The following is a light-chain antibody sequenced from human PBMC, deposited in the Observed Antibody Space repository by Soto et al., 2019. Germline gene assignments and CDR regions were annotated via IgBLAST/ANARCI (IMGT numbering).Light chain of an antibody. CDR3: QQYGSSGT. Sequence: ENVLTQSPATLSLSPGERATLSCRASQSVSRYLAWYHQKPGQAPRLLIYDASNRATGIPARFSGSGSGTDFTLTISSLEPEDFAVYYCQQYGSSGTFGQGTKVDIK. V-gene: IGKV3-11*01. CDR2: DAS. J-gene: IGKJ1*01. CDR1: QSVSRY.